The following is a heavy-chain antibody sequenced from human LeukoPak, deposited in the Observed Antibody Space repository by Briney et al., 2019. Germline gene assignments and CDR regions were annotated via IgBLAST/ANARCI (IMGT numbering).Heavy chain of an antibody. CDR2: IYPGDSEI. D-gene: IGHD5-24*01. Sequence: WGSLKISCKGSGYSFTTYWIAWVRQMPGEGLEWMGIIYPGDSEIRYSPSFQGQVSISADKSITTAYLQWGSLKASDTAMYYCTRSPRDGYNDAFDIWGQGTMVTVFS. V-gene: IGHV5-51*01. CDR1: GYSFTTYW. J-gene: IGHJ3*02. CDR3: TRSPRDGYNDAFDI.